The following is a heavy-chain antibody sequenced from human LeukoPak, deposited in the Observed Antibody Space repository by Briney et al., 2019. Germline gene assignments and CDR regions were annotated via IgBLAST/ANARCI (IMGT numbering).Heavy chain of an antibody. Sequence: GGSLRLSCAASGFTFSSYGMHWVRQAPGKGLEWVAFIRYDGSNKYYADSVKGRFTISRDNSKNTLYLQMNSLRAEDTAVYYCARGKPYCTNGVCYYYFDYWGQGTLVTVSS. J-gene: IGHJ4*02. CDR1: GFTFSSYG. CDR3: ARGKPYCTNGVCYYYFDY. CDR2: IRYDGSNK. D-gene: IGHD2-8*01. V-gene: IGHV3-30*02.